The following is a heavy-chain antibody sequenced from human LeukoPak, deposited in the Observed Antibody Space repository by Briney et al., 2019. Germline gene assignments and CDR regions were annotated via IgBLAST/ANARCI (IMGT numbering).Heavy chain of an antibody. CDR2: IKEDGTEK. V-gene: IGHV3-7*01. J-gene: IGHJ5*02. Sequence: GGSLRLSCAASGFTVSNNFMNWVRQAPGKGLEWVGKIKEDGTEKVYVDSVKGRFTISRDNAKNSLYLQMNSLRAEDTAVYYCARDSKFAFWFDPWGQGTLVTVSS. CDR1: GFTVSNNF. CDR3: ARDSKFAFWFDP. D-gene: IGHD4-11*01.